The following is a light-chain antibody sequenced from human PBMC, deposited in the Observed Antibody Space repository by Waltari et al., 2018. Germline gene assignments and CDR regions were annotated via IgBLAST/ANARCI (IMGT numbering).Light chain of an antibody. CDR2: WAS. V-gene: IGKV4-1*01. J-gene: IGKJ1*01. CDR1: QSLLSSANSKNY. CDR3: QQYYSTMWT. Sequence: DIVLTQSPDSLAVSLGETATINCKSSQSLLSSANSKNYLGWFQQTPGQPPKLLIYWASDRESGVPDRFSGSGSGADFTLTISSLQAEDVAIYFCQQYYSTMWTFGQGTKVEI.